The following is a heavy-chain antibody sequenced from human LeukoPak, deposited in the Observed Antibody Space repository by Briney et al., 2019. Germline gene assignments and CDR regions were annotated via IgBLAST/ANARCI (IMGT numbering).Heavy chain of an antibody. Sequence: GGSLRLSCAASGFTFSSYVMSWVRQAPGKGLEWVSVISGSGGSTYYADSVKGRFTISRDNSKNTLYLQMNSLRAEDTAVYYCAKLPRDIAAAGAFDYWGQGTLVTVSS. CDR2: ISGSGGST. CDR1: GFTFSSYV. V-gene: IGHV3-23*01. J-gene: IGHJ4*02. D-gene: IGHD6-13*01. CDR3: AKLPRDIAAAGAFDY.